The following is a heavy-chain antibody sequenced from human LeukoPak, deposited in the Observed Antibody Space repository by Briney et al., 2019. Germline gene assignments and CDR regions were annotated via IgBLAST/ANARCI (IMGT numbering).Heavy chain of an antibody. V-gene: IGHV4-59*01. CDR1: GGSISSYY. J-gene: IGHJ6*03. CDR2: IYYSGST. Sequence: PSETLSLTCTVSGGSISSYYWSWIRQPPGKGLEWIGYIYYSGSTNYNPSLKSRVTISVDASKNQFSLKLSSVTAADTAVYYCARAQRVGYCSGGSCHYYYYYMDVWGKGTTVTISS. CDR3: ARAQRVGYCSGGSCHYYYYYMDV. D-gene: IGHD2-15*01.